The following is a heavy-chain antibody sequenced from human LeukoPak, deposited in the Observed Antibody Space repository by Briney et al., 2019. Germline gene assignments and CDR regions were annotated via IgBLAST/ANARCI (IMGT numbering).Heavy chain of an antibody. CDR3: ARVSESVAGTIDPDY. Sequence: PGGSLRLSCAASGFTFSSYWMHWVRQAPGKGLVWVSRINSDGSSTSYADSVQGRFTMSRDNSKTTLYLQMNNLRAEDTAVYYCARVSESVAGTIDPDYWGQGTLVTVSS. J-gene: IGHJ4*02. D-gene: IGHD6-19*01. CDR2: INSDGSST. V-gene: IGHV3-74*01. CDR1: GFTFSSYW.